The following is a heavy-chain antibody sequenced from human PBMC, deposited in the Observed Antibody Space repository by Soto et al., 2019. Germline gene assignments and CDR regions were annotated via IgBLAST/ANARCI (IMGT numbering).Heavy chain of an antibody. J-gene: IGHJ4*02. Sequence: ASVNVSCTASRYTFTSYRISWVRQAPGQELEWMGWISAYNGNTNYEQKLQGRVTMTTDTSTSTAYMELRSLRSDDTAVYYCPRSDSSGYYYVGFDYWGQGTLVTVSS. CDR3: PRSDSSGYYYVGFDY. CDR1: RYTFTSYR. CDR2: ISAYNGNT. V-gene: IGHV1-18*04. D-gene: IGHD3-22*01.